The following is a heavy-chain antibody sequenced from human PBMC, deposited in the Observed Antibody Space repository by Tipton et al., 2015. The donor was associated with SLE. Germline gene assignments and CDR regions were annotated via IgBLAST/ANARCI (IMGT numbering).Heavy chain of an antibody. D-gene: IGHD1-26*01. CDR2: IYTSGST. CDR1: GGSISSGSYY. Sequence: TLSLTCTVSGGSISSGSYYWSWIRQPAGKGLEWIGYIYTSGSTNYNPSLKSRVTISVDTSKNQFSLKLSSVTAADTAVYYCARARVGANGLGFQHWSQGTLVTVSS. CDR3: ARARVGANGLGFQH. V-gene: IGHV4-61*09. J-gene: IGHJ1*01.